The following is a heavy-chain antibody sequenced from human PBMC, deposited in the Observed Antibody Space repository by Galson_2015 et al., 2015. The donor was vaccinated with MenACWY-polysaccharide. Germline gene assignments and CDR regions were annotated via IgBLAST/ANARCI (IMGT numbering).Heavy chain of an antibody. Sequence: GAEVTTPGGSLPISCKASGCNSPAYWLGWVRQMPGKGLEWMGMVYPNDRDTRYSQSFLGTVTIQGDKSITTAYPAWRSLKASDTAMEDCARDNSGTGGSGRYNAFDFWAQGTMVTV. J-gene: IGHJ3*01. CDR3: ARDNSGTGGSGRYNAFDF. CDR2: VYPNDRDT. CDR1: GCNSPAYW. D-gene: IGHD1-26*01. V-gene: IGHV5-51*03.